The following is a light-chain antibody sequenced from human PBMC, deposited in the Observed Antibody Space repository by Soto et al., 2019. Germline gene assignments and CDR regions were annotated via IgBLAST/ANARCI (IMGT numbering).Light chain of an antibody. CDR1: QSVSSS. V-gene: IGKV3-15*01. Sequence: EIVMTQSPATLSVSPGERVTLSCTASQSVSSSLAWYQQKPGQAPRLLIYGASTRATGIPARFSGSGSETEFTLTISSLQSEDFAVYYGQQYNNWWTFGQGTKVEIK. CDR3: QQYNNWWT. CDR2: GAS. J-gene: IGKJ1*01.